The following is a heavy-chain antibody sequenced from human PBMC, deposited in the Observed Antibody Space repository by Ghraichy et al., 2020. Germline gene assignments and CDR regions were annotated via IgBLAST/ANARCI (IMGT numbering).Heavy chain of an antibody. CDR2: IRWDGNT. V-gene: IGHV2-5*02. J-gene: IGHJ4*02. CDR1: GFSLNTSEVG. D-gene: IGHD3-22*01. Sequence: SGPTLVKPTQTLTLTCTLSGFSLNTSEVGVGWIRQPPGKALEWLAVIRWDGNTRYSPSLKNRLTITRFTFKNQVVLTMTNMDPVDTGTYYCAHRRYYDSSGYDYWGQGTLVTVAS. CDR3: AHRRYYDSSGYDY.